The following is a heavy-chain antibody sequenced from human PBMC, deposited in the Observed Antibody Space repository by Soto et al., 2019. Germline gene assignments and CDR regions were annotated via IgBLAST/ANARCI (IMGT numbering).Heavy chain of an antibody. CDR3: LKCDDNRGYYEY. CDR2: INPDGSAT. V-gene: IGHV3-7*02. Sequence: EVQLVESGGGLVQPGESLTLSCATSGFTFRNYWMSWVRQAPGKGLEWVASINPDGSATFYVGSVKGHFTVSRDNTENFLYLQMSSLRFDDTAVSSCLKCDDNRGYYEYRGRGPLVTVSS. D-gene: IGHD3-22*01. J-gene: IGHJ4*02. CDR1: GFTFRNYW.